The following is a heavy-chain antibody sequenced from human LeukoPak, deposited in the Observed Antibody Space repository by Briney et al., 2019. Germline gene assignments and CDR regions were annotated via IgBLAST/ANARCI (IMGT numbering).Heavy chain of an antibody. CDR2: IYSGGST. V-gene: IGHV3-66*01. CDR1: GFTVSSNY. Sequence: GGSLRLSCSASGFTVSSNYMSWVRQAPGKGLEWVSVIYSGGSTYYADSVKGRFTISRDNSKNTLYLQMNSLRAEDTAVYYCAKELEQQLVDFLDWFDPWGQGTLVTVSS. D-gene: IGHD6-13*01. CDR3: AKELEQQLVDFLDWFDP. J-gene: IGHJ5*02.